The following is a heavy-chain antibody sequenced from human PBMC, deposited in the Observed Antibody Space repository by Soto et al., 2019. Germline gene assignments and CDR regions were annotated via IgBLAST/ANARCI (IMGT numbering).Heavy chain of an antibody. Sequence: EVQLLESGGGLVQPGGSMRLSCAASEFTFSNYAMSWVRQAPGRGLEWVSAISANGDSTYYADSVKGRFTISRDNSKNTLSLQMNSLRAEDTAVYYCAKERFGSGTLRWFDPWGQGTLVTVSS. CDR2: ISANGDST. CDR1: EFTFSNYA. J-gene: IGHJ5*02. CDR3: AKERFGSGTLRWFDP. D-gene: IGHD3-10*01. V-gene: IGHV3-23*01.